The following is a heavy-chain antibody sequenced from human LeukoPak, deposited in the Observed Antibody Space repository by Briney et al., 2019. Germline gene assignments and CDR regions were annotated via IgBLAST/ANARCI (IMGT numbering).Heavy chain of an antibody. V-gene: IGHV3-23*01. D-gene: IGHD3-22*01. J-gene: IGHJ4*02. CDR1: GFTFSKYA. Sequence: PGGSLRLSCAASGFTFSKYAMSWDRQTPGKGLEWVSAISGSGNSAYYADSVKGRFTISRDTSKNTLFLQIDSLRAEDTAVYYCAKASGSTGYYYFDSWGQGTLVTVSS. CDR3: AKASGSTGYYYFDS. CDR2: ISGSGNSA.